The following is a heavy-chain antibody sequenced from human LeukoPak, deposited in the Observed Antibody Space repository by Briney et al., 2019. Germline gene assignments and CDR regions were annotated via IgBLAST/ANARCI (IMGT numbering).Heavy chain of an antibody. CDR3: ARSYYDSSGYYYGFAFDI. CDR2: IIPIFGTA. Sequence: SVKVSCKASGGTFSSYAISWMRQAPGQGLEWMGGIIPIFGTANYAQKFQGRVTITADESTSTAYMELSSLRSEDTAVYYCARSYYDSSGYYYGFAFDIWGQGTMVTVSS. D-gene: IGHD3-22*01. J-gene: IGHJ3*02. CDR1: GGTFSSYA. V-gene: IGHV1-69*13.